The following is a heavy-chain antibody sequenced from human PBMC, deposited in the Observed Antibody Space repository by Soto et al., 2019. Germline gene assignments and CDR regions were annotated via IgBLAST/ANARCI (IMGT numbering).Heavy chain of an antibody. CDR2: INPSGGST. Sequence: GASVKVSCKASGYTFTSYYMHWVRQAPGQGLEWKGIINPSGGSTSYAQKFQGRVTITRDTSTSTVYMELSSLRSEDTAVYFCARGVGRRFLEWLYNWFDPWGQGTLVTVSS. J-gene: IGHJ5*02. D-gene: IGHD3-3*01. CDR1: GYTFTSYY. V-gene: IGHV1-46*01. CDR3: ARGVGRRFLEWLYNWFDP.